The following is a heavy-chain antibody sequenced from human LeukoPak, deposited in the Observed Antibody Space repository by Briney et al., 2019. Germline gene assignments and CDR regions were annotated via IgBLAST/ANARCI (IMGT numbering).Heavy chain of an antibody. D-gene: IGHD6-19*01. CDR2: IESDGTKE. V-gene: IGHV3-30*02. J-gene: IGHJ4*02. CDR3: AKEGSGRYYLDY. Sequence: GGSLRLSCAASGFRFSSYDIHWVRQAPGKGLEWVTFIESDGTKEYYADSVKGRFTISRDNSKNTVYVQMNTLRAEDTAVYYCAKEGSGRYYLDYWGQGTVVTVSS. CDR1: GFRFSSYD.